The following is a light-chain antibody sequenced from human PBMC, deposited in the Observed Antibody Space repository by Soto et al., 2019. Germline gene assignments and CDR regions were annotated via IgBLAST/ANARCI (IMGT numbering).Light chain of an antibody. Sequence: IQVTQSPSSLSASVGDRVTITCRASQGIRSDLVWYQQKPGKAPKPLIYAASTLQSGVPSRFSGSGSGTEFTLTISSLQPEDFATYYCQQLNSYPLTFGPGTNVDIK. CDR3: QQLNSYPLT. CDR2: AAS. CDR1: QGIRSD. J-gene: IGKJ3*01. V-gene: IGKV1-9*01.